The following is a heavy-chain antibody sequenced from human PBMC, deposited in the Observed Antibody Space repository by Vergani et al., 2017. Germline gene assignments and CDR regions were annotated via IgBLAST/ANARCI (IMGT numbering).Heavy chain of an antibody. CDR2: IYTSGST. J-gene: IGHJ4*02. CDR1: GGSISSGSYY. D-gene: IGHD3-9*01. CDR3: ARADYDILTGYYPPFDY. V-gene: IGHV4-61*02. Sequence: QVQLQESGPGLVKPSQTLSLTCTVSGGSISSGSYYWSWIRQPAGKGLEWIGRIYTSGSTNYNPSLKSRVTISVDTSKNQFSLKLSSVTAADPAVYYCARADYDILTGYYPPFDYWGQGTLVTVSS.